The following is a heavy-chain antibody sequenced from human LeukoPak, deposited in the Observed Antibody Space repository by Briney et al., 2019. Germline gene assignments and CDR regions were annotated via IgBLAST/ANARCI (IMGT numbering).Heavy chain of an antibody. V-gene: IGHV3-7*04. Sequence: GGSLRLSCVASGFPFSSYWMTWVRQAPGRGLEWVANIKQDGSKKSYVDSVKGRFTVSRDNAKNSLYLQMNSLRAEDTAIYYCTRVGYIDEGIDYWGQGTLVTVSS. CDR2: IKQDGSKK. D-gene: IGHD5-24*01. CDR3: TRVGYIDEGIDY. CDR1: GFPFSSYW. J-gene: IGHJ4*02.